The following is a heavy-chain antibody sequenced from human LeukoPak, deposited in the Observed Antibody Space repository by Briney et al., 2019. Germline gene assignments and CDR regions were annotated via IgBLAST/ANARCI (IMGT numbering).Heavy chain of an antibody. CDR3: ARSHSGLPLYYLDY. D-gene: IGHD5-12*01. J-gene: IGHJ4*02. CDR1: GFTFNGYA. CDR2: ISGSGGTT. Sequence: GGSLRLSCAASGFTFNGYAMSWVRQAPGKGLEWVSAISGSGGTTYYTDSVKGRFIVSRDISKSTLYMLLNSLRAEDTAVYYCARSHSGLPLYYLDYWGQGTLVTVSS. V-gene: IGHV3-23*01.